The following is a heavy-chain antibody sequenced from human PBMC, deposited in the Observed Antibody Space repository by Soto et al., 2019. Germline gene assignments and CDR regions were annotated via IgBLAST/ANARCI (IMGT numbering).Heavy chain of an antibody. CDR1: CYTVTSCC. Sequence: ASVKVSCKSSCYTVTSCCMSWGRQAPGQGHGCMWWNSALKGNTNYAQKPQGRVTMTTDRSTSTAYIELRSMSSDDTAVSYCARDVGYGTSTSCSSGWFYTRVQGTLVTVSS. CDR2: NSALKGNT. CDR3: ARDVGYGTSTSCSSGWFYT. D-gene: IGHD2-2*01. J-gene: IGHJ5*02. V-gene: IGHV1-18*01.